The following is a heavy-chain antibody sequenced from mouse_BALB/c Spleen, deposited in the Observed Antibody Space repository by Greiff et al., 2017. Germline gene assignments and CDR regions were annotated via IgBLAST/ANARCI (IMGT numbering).Heavy chain of an antibody. CDR1: GYTFTSYW. D-gene: IGHD2-1*01. Sequence: VQGVESGAELAKPGASVKMSCKASGYTFTSYWMHWVKQRPGQGLEWIGYINPSTGYTEYNQKFKDKATLTADKSSSTAYMQLSSLTSEDSAVYYCARHGKERNYYAMDYWGQGTSVTVSS. CDR3: ARHGKERNYYAMDY. J-gene: IGHJ4*01. V-gene: IGHV1-7*01. CDR2: INPSTGYT.